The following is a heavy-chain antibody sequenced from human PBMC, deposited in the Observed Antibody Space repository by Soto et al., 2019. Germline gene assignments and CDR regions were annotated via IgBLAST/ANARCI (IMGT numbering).Heavy chain of an antibody. D-gene: IGHD6-6*01. CDR3: AQVDDVAALFAY. J-gene: IGHJ4*02. CDR1: GFSLSTTGEG. CDR2: IYWNDDK. V-gene: IGHV2-5*01. Sequence: ITLKESGPTLVKPTQTLTLTCTFSGFSLSTTGEGVGWIRQPPGKALEWLAVIYWNDDKSYSPSLKSRLTISKDTSKKQVVLTMMNMAPVDTGTYYCAQVDDVAALFAYLGQGTLVTVSS.